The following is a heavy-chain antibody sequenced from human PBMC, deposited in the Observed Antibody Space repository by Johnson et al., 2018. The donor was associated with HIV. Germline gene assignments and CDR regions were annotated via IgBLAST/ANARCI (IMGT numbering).Heavy chain of an antibody. J-gene: IGHJ3*02. CDR1: GFTFDDYG. D-gene: IGHD5-18*01. Sequence: MLLVESGGGVVRPGGSLRLSCAASGFTFDDYGMSWVRQAPGKGLEWVSGINWNGGSTGYADSVKGRFTISRDNSKNTLYLQMNSLRAEDTAVYYCAKNTAMVGDAFDIWGQGTMVTVSS. V-gene: IGHV3-20*04. CDR3: AKNTAMVGDAFDI. CDR2: INWNGGST.